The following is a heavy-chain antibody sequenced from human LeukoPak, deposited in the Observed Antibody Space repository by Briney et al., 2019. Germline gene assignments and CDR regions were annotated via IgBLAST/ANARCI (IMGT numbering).Heavy chain of an antibody. V-gene: IGHV4-4*07. CDR2: ISSSGST. CDR1: GGSISSYY. Sequence: KSSETLSLTCTVSGGSISSYYWSWIRQPAGKGLEWIGRISSSGSTNYNPSLKSRVTISVDTSKNQFSLKLSSVTAADTAVYYCARVWMGRFDPWGQGTLVTVSS. D-gene: IGHD5-12*01. J-gene: IGHJ5*02. CDR3: ARVWMGRFDP.